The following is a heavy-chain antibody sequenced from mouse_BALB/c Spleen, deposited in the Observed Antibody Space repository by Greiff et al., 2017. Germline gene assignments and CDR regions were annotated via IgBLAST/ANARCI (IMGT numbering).Heavy chain of an antibody. Sequence: EVNLVESGGGLVKPGGSLKLSCAASGFTFSSYAMSWVSQSPGKRLEWVGEISSGGGYTYYPDTVTGRFTISKDNAKNTLYLEMCSLRSEDTAMYYCARCYGDDGEGYYAMDYWGQGTSVTVSS. CDR1: GFTFSSYA. CDR3: ARCYGDDGEGYYAMDY. D-gene: IGHD2-2*01. J-gene: IGHJ4*01. CDR2: ISSGGGYT. V-gene: IGHV5-9-4*01.